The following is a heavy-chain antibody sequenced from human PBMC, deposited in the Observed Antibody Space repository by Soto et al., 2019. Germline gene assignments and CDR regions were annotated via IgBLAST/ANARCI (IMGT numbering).Heavy chain of an antibody. CDR2: ISYDGGNK. J-gene: IGHJ2*01. CDR3: ARAWRLQLFSYWYFDL. CDR1: GFTFSSYA. V-gene: IGHV3-30-3*01. D-gene: IGHD2-2*01. Sequence: QVQLVESGGGVVQPGRSLRLSCEASGFTFSSYAMHWVRQAPGKGLEWVSVISYDGGNKYYADSVKGRFTISRDNSKNTLYLQMDSLRAEDTAVYYCARAWRLQLFSYWYFDLWGRGTLVTVSS.